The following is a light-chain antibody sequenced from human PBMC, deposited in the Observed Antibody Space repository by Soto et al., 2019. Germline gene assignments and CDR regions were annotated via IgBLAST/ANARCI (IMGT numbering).Light chain of an antibody. J-gene: IGKJ2*01. CDR1: LSPVYSDGNTY. Sequence: DVVMTQSPLSLTVTLGQPASISCRSSLSPVYSDGNTYLNWFQQRPGQSPRRLIYQVSNRDSGVPERFSGSGSGNNFTLKIRTVEAEDIGVYYCVQSTRWPYTFGQGTKLEIK. V-gene: IGKV2-30*01. CDR3: VQSTRWPYT. CDR2: QVS.